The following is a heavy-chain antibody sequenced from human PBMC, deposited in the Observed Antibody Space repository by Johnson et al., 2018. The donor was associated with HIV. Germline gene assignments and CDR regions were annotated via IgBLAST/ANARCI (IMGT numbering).Heavy chain of an antibody. J-gene: IGHJ3*01. V-gene: IGHV3-11*04. D-gene: IGHD4-23*01. CDR2: ISSSGSTV. Sequence: QVQLVESGGGLVKPGGSLRLSCAASGFTFSDYYMSWIRQAPGKGLEWVSYISSSGSTVYYADFVKGRFTISRDNDKTSLYLHDNRLRVEDKAVYYCARSPGKDYGGNSGGFNVWGQATMVTVSS. CDR3: ARSPGKDYGGNSGGFNV. CDR1: GFTFSDYY.